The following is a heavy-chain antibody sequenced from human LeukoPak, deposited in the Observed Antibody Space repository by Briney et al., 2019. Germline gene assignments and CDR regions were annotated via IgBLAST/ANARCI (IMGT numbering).Heavy chain of an antibody. Sequence: SVKVSCKASGVTFSDALNWVRQAPGQGLEWMGVFIPILDTANSTQKFQGRLTITADKSTNTVYMELSSLRFDDTAVYFCAGIPVFGVVLHQEPVWGKGTTVTVSS. V-gene: IGHV1-69*10. D-gene: IGHD3-3*01. J-gene: IGHJ6*03. CDR1: GVTFSDA. CDR2: FIPILDTA. CDR3: AGIPVFGVVLHQEPV.